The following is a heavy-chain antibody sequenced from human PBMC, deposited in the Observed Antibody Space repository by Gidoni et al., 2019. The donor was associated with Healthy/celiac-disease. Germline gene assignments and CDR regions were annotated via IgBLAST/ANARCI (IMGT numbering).Heavy chain of an antibody. J-gene: IGHJ4*02. CDR3: ARDGAWELLFTSFDY. CDR1: GYNFTSYG. D-gene: IGHD1-26*01. Sequence: QVQLVQSGAEVKKPGASVKVSCTASGYNFTSYGISWVRPAPGQGLEWMGWISAYNGNTNYAQKLQGRVTMTTDTSTSTAYMELRSLRSDDTAVYYCARDGAWELLFTSFDYWGQGTLVTVSS. V-gene: IGHV1-18*01. CDR2: ISAYNGNT.